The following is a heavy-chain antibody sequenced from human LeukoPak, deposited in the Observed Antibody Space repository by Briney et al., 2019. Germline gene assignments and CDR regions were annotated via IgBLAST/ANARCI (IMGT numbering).Heavy chain of an antibody. CDR3: ARDLVRVVTAIPLLYFQH. J-gene: IGHJ1*01. V-gene: IGHV1-18*01. CDR2: ISAYNGNT. CDR1: GYTFTSYG. Sequence: ASVKVSCKASGYTFTSYGISWVRQAPGQGLQWMGWISAYNGNTNYAQKLQGRVTMTTDTSTSTAYMELRSLRSDDTAVYYCARDLVRVVTAIPLLYFQHWGQGTLVTVSS. D-gene: IGHD2-21*02.